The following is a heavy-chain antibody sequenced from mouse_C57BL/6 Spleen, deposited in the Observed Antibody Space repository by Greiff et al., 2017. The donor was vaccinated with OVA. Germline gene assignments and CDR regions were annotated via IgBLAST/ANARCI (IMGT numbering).Heavy chain of an antibody. J-gene: IGHJ4*01. CDR1: GYAFTNYL. D-gene: IGHD2-3*01. CDR3: ARGVSYDGYYYAMDY. V-gene: IGHV1-54*01. Sequence: QVQLQQSGAELVRPGTSVKVSCKASGYAFTNYLIEWVKQRPGQGLEWIGVINPGSGGTNYNEKFKGKATLTADKSSSTAYMQLSSLTSEDSAVYFRARGVSYDGYYYAMDYWGQGTSVTVSS. CDR2: INPGSGGT.